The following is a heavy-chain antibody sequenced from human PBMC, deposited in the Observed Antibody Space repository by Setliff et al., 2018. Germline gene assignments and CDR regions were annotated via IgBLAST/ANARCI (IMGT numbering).Heavy chain of an antibody. J-gene: IGHJ4*02. CDR2: IYTSGST. CDR3: ARGGYSYGLGGFPLDC. V-gene: IGHV4-61*02. Sequence: PSETLSLTCTVSGGSISRGSYDWSWIRQPAGKGLEWIGRIYTSGSTNYNPSLKSRVTISVDTSKNQFSLKLSSVTAADTAVYYCARGGYSYGLGGFPLDCWGQGTLVTVSS. D-gene: IGHD5-18*01. CDR1: GGSISRGSYD.